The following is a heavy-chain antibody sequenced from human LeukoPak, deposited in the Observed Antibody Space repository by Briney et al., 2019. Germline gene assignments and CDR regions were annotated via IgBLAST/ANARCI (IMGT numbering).Heavy chain of an antibody. CDR2: IGTIGDT. J-gene: IGHJ4*02. CDR3: AKGSYGSGSYVDY. D-gene: IGHD3-10*01. V-gene: IGHV3-13*01. CDR1: GFTFSSSD. Sequence: GGSLRLSCAASGFTFSSSDMHWVRQPTGKGLEWVSAIGTIGDTYYPGSVKGRFTISRDNAKNSLYLQMNSLRAEDTALYYCAKGSYGSGSYVDYWGQGTLITVSS.